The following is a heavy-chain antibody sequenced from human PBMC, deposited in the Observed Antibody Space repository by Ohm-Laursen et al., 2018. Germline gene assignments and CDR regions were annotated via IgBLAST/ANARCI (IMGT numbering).Heavy chain of an antibody. CDR3: ARDLQAAAAPDF. V-gene: IGHV1-69*04. CDR2: IIPTLGIA. CDR1: GGTFSSYA. D-gene: IGHD6-13*01. J-gene: IGHJ4*02. Sequence: SSVKVSCKASGGTFSSYAISWVRQAPGQGLEWMGRIIPTLGIANYAQKFQGRVTIIADKSTSTAYMELHRLTSEDTAVYFCARDLQAAAAPDFWGQGTLVIVSS.